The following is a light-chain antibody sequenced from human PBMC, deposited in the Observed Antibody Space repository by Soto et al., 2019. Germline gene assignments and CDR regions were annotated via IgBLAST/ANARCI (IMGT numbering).Light chain of an antibody. V-gene: IGKV3-15*01. CDR1: HSISTN. CDR3: QQYNSRPT. Sequence: EIIMTQPPATLSVSPGEGATLSCRTSHSISTNLAWYQHKRGQSPRLLVYGASTRATGVPARFSGSGSGQEFTLSISSLQSEDFAVYYCQQYNSRPTFGGGTKVEIK. CDR2: GAS. J-gene: IGKJ4*01.